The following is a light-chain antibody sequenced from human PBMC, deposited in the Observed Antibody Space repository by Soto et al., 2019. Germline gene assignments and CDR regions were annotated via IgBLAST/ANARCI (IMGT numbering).Light chain of an antibody. CDR1: NSDIGGYNY. V-gene: IGLV2-14*01. Sequence: QSALTQPASVSGSPGQSITISCTGTNSDIGGYNYVSWYQQHPGKAPKLMIYDVSNRPSGVSNRFSGSKSGNTASLTISGLQAEDGAVYYCSSYTSSSTLYVVFGGGTKLTVL. J-gene: IGLJ2*01. CDR3: SSYTSSSTLYVV. CDR2: DVS.